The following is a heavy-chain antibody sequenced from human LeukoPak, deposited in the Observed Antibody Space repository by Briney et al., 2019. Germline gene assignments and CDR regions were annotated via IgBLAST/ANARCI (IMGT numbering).Heavy chain of an antibody. CDR3: ARALSYGDYASQYWFDP. D-gene: IGHD4-17*01. CDR1: GYTFTSYG. Sequence: ASVKVSCKASGYTFTSYGISWVRQAPGQGLEWMGWISAYNGNTNYAQKLQGRVTMTTDTSTSTAYMELRSLRSDDTAVYYCARALSYGDYASQYWFDPWDQGTLVTVSS. CDR2: ISAYNGNT. J-gene: IGHJ5*02. V-gene: IGHV1-18*04.